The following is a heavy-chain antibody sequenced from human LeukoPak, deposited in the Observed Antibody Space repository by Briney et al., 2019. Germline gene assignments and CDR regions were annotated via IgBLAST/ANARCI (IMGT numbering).Heavy chain of an antibody. V-gene: IGHV3-53*01. CDR1: GFTVSSNY. CDR2: IYSGGST. CDR3: ARRTSDYYYYMDV. Sequence: PGGSLRLSCAASGFTVSSNYMSLVRQAPGKGLEWVSVIYSGGSTYYADSVKGRFTISRDNSKNTLYLQMNSLRAEDTAVYYCARRTSDYYYYMDVWGKGTTVTVSS. J-gene: IGHJ6*03.